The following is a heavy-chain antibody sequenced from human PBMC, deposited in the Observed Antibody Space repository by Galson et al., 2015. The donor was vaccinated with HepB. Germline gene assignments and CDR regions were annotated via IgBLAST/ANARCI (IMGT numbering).Heavy chain of an antibody. V-gene: IGHV4-34*01. CDR3: ARGGRIPAAGYFDS. J-gene: IGHJ4*02. Sequence: ETLSLTCAVSGGSFSGHNWTWIRQSPAKGLEWTGEINHAGSPNYNPSLKSRVTISVDTSRRQVFLNLTSVTAADTALYYCARGGRIPAAGYFDSWGQGGLVTVSS. CDR1: GGSFSGHN. D-gene: IGHD6-13*01. CDR2: INHAGSP.